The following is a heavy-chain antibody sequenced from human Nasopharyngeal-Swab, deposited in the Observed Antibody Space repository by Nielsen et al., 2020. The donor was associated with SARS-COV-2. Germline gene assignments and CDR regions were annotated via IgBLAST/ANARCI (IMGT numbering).Heavy chain of an antibody. CDR1: GGSMTSYF. CDR3: ARAHYDYVWGTYRDY. CDR2: ISYSGGT. J-gene: IGHJ4*02. V-gene: IGHV4-59*12. D-gene: IGHD3-16*02. Sequence: SETLSLTCTVSGGSMTSYFWSWIRQPPGKGLEWIGDISYSGGTNYNPSLKSRVTISVDTSKNQFSLKLSSVTAADTAVYYCARAHYDYVWGTYRDYWGQGTLVTVSS.